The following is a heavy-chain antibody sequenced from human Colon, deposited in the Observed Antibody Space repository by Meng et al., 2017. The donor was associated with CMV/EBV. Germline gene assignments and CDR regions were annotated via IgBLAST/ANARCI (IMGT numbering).Heavy chain of an antibody. Sequence: GSLRLSCTVSGGSISSNPHFWDWIRQPPGQGLEWIGSIYYSGSTSFNPSLNSRVTISIDTSKNQFSLKLAFVTAADTAVYYCARRGTGGYDSVRAFDLWGQGTLVTVSS. CDR3: ARRGTGGYDSVRAFDL. D-gene: IGHD5-12*01. V-gene: IGHV4-39*07. CDR2: IYYSGST. CDR1: GGSISSNPHF. J-gene: IGHJ3*01.